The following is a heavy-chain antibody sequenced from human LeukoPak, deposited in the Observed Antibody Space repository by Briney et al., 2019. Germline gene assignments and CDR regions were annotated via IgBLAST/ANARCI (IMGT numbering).Heavy chain of an antibody. Sequence: ASVKVFCKASGYTFTGYYMHWVRQAPGQGLEWMGRINPNSGGTNYAQKFQGRVTMTRDTSISTAYMELSRLRSDDTAVYYCASVAAAGTGSIDYWGQGTLVTVSS. J-gene: IGHJ4*02. CDR2: INPNSGGT. CDR3: ASVAAAGTGSIDY. CDR1: GYTFTGYY. V-gene: IGHV1-2*06. D-gene: IGHD6-13*01.